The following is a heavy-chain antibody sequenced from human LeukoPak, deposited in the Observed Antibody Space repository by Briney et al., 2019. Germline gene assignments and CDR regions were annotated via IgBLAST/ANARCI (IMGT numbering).Heavy chain of an antibody. CDR2: MYYIGST. D-gene: IGHD6-13*01. CDR1: GGSISSGGYS. CDR3: ARDLAAGRFDY. V-gene: IGHV4-31*03. Sequence: TLSLTRTVSGGSISSGGYSWRWIRRHPGRGLVWFGYMYYIGSTYYHPSLQSRVTISVDTSKNQFSLKLSSVTPADTAVYYCARDLAAGRFDYWGQGPLVPVSS. J-gene: IGHJ4*02.